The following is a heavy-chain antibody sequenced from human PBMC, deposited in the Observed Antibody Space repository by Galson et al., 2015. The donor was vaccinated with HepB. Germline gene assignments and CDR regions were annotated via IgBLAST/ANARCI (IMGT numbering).Heavy chain of an antibody. CDR2: INPHNGDT. CDR3: ARLDF. Sequence: SVRGSCKASGDICTGYSIHWVRQAPGQGLQWMGWINPHNGDTDYAENFQGRVAMSRDTSISTVYMELRGLRSDDTAMYLCARLDFWGQGTLVTVSS. CDR1: GDICTGYS. J-gene: IGHJ4*02. V-gene: IGHV1-2*02.